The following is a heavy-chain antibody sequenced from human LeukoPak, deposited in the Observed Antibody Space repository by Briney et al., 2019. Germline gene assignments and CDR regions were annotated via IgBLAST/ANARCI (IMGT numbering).Heavy chain of an antibody. CDR2: INHSGST. V-gene: IGHV4-34*01. J-gene: IGHJ4*02. CDR3: ARGVGRHYYDSSGRYYFDY. D-gene: IGHD3-22*01. Sequence: SETLSLTYAVYGGSFSGYYWSWIRQPLGKGLEWNGEINHSGSTNYNPSLKSRVTISVETSKNQFSLKLSSVTAADTAVYYCARGVGRHYYDSSGRYYFDYWGQGTLVTVSS. CDR1: GGSFSGYY.